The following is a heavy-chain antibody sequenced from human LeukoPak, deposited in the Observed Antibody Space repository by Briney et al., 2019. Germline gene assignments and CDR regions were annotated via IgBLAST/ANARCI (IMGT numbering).Heavy chain of an antibody. D-gene: IGHD6-13*01. J-gene: IGHJ3*02. Sequence: PGGSLRLSCAASGFTFSSYAMNWVRQAPGKGLEWVSSISSSSSYIYYADSVKGRFTISRDNAKNSLYLQMNSLRAEDTAVYYCARPNSIIAAPGDAFDIWGQGTMVTVSS. V-gene: IGHV3-21*01. CDR2: ISSSSSYI. CDR1: GFTFSSYA. CDR3: ARPNSIIAAPGDAFDI.